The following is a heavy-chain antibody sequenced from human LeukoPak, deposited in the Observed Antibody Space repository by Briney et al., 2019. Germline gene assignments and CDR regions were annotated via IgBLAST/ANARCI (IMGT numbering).Heavy chain of an antibody. D-gene: IGHD1-26*01. J-gene: IGHJ4*02. CDR2: IYYSGST. CDR3: ARDSGSYLHLDC. CDR1: GGSISSYY. V-gene: IGHV4-59*01. Sequence: PSETLSLTCTVSGGSISSYYWSWIRQPPGKGLEWIGYIYYSGSTNYNPSLKSRVTISVDTSKNQFSLKLSSVTAADTAVYYCARDSGSYLHLDCWGQGTLVTVSS.